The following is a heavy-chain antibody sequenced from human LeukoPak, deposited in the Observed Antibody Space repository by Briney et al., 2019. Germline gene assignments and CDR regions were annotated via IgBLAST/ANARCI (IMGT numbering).Heavy chain of an antibody. CDR2: INPNSGGT. J-gene: IGHJ5*02. D-gene: IGHD2-2*01. V-gene: IGHV1-2*02. CDR1: GYTFTGYY. CDR3: ARGGRYCSSTSCYGSAVPNWFDP. Sequence: GASVKVSCKASGYTFTGYYMHWVRQAPGQGLEWMGWINPNSGGTNYAQKFQGRVTMTRETSISTAYMELSRLRSDDTAVYYCARGGRYCSSTSCYGSAVPNWFDPWGQGTLVTVSS.